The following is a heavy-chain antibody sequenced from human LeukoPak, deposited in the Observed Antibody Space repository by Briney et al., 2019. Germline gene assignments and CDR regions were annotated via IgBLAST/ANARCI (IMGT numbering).Heavy chain of an antibody. V-gene: IGHV4-59*01. CDR3: ARGPYDFWSALLDY. D-gene: IGHD3-3*01. CDR1: GGSISSYY. CDR2: IYYSGST. Sequence: SETLSLTCTDSGGSISSYYWSWIRQPPGKGLEWIGYIYYSGSTNYNPSLKSRVTISVDTSKNQFSLKLSSVTAADTAVYYCARGPYDFWSALLDYWGQGTLVTVSS. J-gene: IGHJ4*02.